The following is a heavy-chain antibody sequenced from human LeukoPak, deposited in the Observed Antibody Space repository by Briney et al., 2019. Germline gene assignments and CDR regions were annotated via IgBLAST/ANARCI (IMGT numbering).Heavy chain of an antibody. J-gene: IGHJ3*02. V-gene: IGHV3-30*18. CDR3: AKNYLDYVDTAMLKPRKNDAFDI. D-gene: IGHD5-18*01. Sequence: SCKASGYTFTSYGMHWVRQAPGKGLEWVAVISYDGSNKYYADSVRGRFTISRDNSKNTLYLQMNSLRAEDTAVYYCAKNYLDYVDTAMLKPRKNDAFDIWGQGTMVTVSS. CDR1: GYTFTSYG. CDR2: ISYDGSNK.